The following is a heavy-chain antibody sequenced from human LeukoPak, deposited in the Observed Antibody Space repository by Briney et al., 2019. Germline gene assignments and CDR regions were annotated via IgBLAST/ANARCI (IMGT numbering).Heavy chain of an antibody. CDR1: EYSFTSYW. CDR3: ARDGARYCSSITCFIKWFDP. J-gene: IGHJ5*02. CDR2: INPSDSET. Sequence: GDSLKISCRGSEYSFTSYWIGWVRQMSGKGLEWMGRINPSDSETNYSPSFQGHVTMSADKSISTAYLQWSGLKASDTAMYYCARDGARYCSSITCFIKWFDPWGQGTLVTVSS. V-gene: IGHV5-10-1*01. D-gene: IGHD2-2*01.